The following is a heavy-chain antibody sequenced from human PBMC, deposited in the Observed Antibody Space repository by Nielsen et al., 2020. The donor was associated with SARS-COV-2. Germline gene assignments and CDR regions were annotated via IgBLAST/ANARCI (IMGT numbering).Heavy chain of an antibody. D-gene: IGHD5-12*01. CDR3: ARRRGYSGYDWGVYYFDY. CDR2: IYYSGST. V-gene: IGHV4-39*01. J-gene: IGHJ4*02. Sequence: GSLRLSCTVSGGSISSSSYYWGWIRQPPGKGLEWIGSIYYSGSTYYNPSLKSRVTISVDTSKNQFSLKLSSVTAADTAVYYCARRRGYSGYDWGVYYFDYWGQGTLVTVSS. CDR1: GGSISSSSYY.